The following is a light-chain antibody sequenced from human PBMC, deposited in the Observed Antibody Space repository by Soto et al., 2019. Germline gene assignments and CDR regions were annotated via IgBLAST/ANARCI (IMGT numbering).Light chain of an antibody. CDR3: QQYGSSPRT. V-gene: IGKV3-20*01. CDR2: GAS. J-gene: IGKJ1*01. CDR1: QSVSSSY. Sequence: EIVLTHSPGTLSLSPGQRATLSCRASQSVSSSYLAWYQQKTGQAPGLLIYGASSRATGIPDRFSGSGSGTDFTLTISRLEPEDFAVYYCQQYGSSPRTFGQGTKVDIK.